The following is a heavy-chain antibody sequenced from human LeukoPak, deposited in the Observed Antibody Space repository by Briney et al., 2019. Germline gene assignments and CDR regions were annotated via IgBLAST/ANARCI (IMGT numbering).Heavy chain of an antibody. CDR1: GFTVSSNY. CDR2: IYSGGST. CDR3: AREGGSYYFDY. V-gene: IGHV3-53*01. J-gene: IGHJ4*02. Sequence: GGSLRLSCAASGFTVSSNYMSWFRQAPGKGLEWVSVIYSGGSTYYADSVKGRFTISRDNSKNTLYLQMNNLRAEDTAVYYCAREGGSYYFDYWGQGTLVTVSS. D-gene: IGHD1-26*01.